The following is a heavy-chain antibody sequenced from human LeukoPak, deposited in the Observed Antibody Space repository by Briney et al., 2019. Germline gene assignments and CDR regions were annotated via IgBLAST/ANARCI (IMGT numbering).Heavy chain of an antibody. J-gene: IGHJ1*01. V-gene: IGHV4-59*01. CDR1: GGSITSSY. D-gene: IGHD1-26*01. CDR3: ARDGISGSYYAEYFQH. Sequence: PSETLSLTCTVSGGSITSSYWSWIRQPPGKGLEWIGYIYYTGSTNYNPSLKSRVTISVDTSKNQFSLKLSSVTAADTAVYYCARDGISGSYYAEYFQHWGQGTLVTVSS. CDR2: IYYTGST.